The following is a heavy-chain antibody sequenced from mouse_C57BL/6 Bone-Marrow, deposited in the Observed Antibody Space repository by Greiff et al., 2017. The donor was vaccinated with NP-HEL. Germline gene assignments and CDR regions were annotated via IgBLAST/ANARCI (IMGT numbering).Heavy chain of an antibody. D-gene: IGHD1-1*01. CDR1: GYAFSSYW. V-gene: IGHV1-80*01. CDR2: IYPGDGDT. J-gene: IGHJ4*01. CDR3: ARRDYYGLYYAMDY. Sequence: ESGAELVKPGASVKISCKASGYAFSSYWMNWVKQRPGKGLEWIGQIYPGDGDTNYNGKFKGKATLTADKSSSTAYMQLSSLTSEDSAVYYCARRDYYGLYYAMDYWGQGTSVTVSS.